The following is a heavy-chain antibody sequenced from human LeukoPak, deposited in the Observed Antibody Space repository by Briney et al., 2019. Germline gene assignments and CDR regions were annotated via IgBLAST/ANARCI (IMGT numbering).Heavy chain of an antibody. Sequence: GASVKVSCKASGYTFTSYGISGVRQAPGQGLEGMGCISAYNGNTNYAQKLQGRVTMTTDTSTSTAYMELRSLRSDDTAVYYCARDTAMAVLTKFDPWGQGTLVTVSS. CDR1: GYTFTSYG. D-gene: IGHD5-18*01. CDR2: ISAYNGNT. J-gene: IGHJ5*02. V-gene: IGHV1-18*01. CDR3: ARDTAMAVLTKFDP.